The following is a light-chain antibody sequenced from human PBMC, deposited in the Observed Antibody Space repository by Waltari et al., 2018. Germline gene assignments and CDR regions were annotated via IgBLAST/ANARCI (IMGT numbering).Light chain of an antibody. CDR1: SSNIGRDI. CDR3: AAWDDSLNGVV. CDR2: NNN. Sequence: QSVLTQSPSASGTPGQRVTISCSGSSSNIGRDIVNWYRHLPGTAPKLLIYNNNQRPSGVPDRFSGSKSGTSASLAISGLQSEDEADYYCAAWDDSLNGVVFGGGTKLSVL. J-gene: IGLJ2*01. V-gene: IGLV1-44*01.